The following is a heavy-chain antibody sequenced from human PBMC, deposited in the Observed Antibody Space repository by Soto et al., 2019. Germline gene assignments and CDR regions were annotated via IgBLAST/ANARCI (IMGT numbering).Heavy chain of an antibody. J-gene: IGHJ5*02. Sequence: ASVKVSCKSSGYIFTSSRITWVQQAPGQGLVYMGWINPYNGKTNYAQKFQGRVTMTTDTSTNTAYMELGSLRSDDTALYYCARESGGLDPWGQGTLVIVS. V-gene: IGHV1-18*01. CDR3: ARESGGLDP. CDR1: GYIFTSSR. CDR2: INPYNGKT.